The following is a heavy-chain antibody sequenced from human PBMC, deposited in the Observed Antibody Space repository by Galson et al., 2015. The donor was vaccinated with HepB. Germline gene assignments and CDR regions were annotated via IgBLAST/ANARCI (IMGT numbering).Heavy chain of an antibody. D-gene: IGHD6-6*01. CDR2: IDPSDSYT. CDR1: GYSFTSYW. Sequence: QSGAEVKKPGESLRISCKGSGYSFTSYWISWVRQMPGKGLEWMGRIDPSDSYTNYSPSFQGHVTISADKSISTAYLQWSSLKASDTAMYYCASDVEYSSSSIFHNWFDPWGQGTLVTVSS. V-gene: IGHV5-10-1*01. CDR3: ASDVEYSSSSIFHNWFDP. J-gene: IGHJ5*02.